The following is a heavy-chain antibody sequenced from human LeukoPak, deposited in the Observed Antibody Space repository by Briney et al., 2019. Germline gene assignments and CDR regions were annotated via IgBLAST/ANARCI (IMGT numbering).Heavy chain of an antibody. J-gene: IGHJ3*02. CDR3: ARSTVAATVAFDI. D-gene: IGHD6-19*01. CDR1: GFTFSSYW. CDR2: IKQDGSEK. Sequence: PGGSLRLSCAASGFTFSSYWMSWVRQAPGKGLEWVANIKQDGSEKYYVDSVKGRFTISRDNAKNSLYLQMNSLGAEDTAVYYCARSTVAATVAFDIWGQGTMVTVSS. V-gene: IGHV3-7*01.